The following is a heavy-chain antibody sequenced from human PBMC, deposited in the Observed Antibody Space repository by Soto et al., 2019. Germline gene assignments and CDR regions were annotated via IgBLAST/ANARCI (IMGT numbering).Heavy chain of an antibody. CDR2: IKSKTDGGTT. CDR1: GFTFSNVW. J-gene: IGHJ6*02. CDR3: TTDNTGYCSGGSCYAGYGMDV. V-gene: IGHV3-15*07. D-gene: IGHD2-15*01. Sequence: GGSLRLSCAASGFTFSNVWMNWVRQAPGKGLEWVGRIKSKTDGGTTDYAAPVKGRFTISRDDSKNTLYLQMNSLKTEDTAVYYCTTDNTGYCSGGSCYAGYGMDVWGQGTTVTVSS.